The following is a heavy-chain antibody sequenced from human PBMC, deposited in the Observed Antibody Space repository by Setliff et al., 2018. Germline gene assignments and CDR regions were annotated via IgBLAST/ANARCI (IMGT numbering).Heavy chain of an antibody. D-gene: IGHD6-13*01. CDR1: GFTFDDYA. V-gene: IGHV3-43D*03. J-gene: IGHJ6*02. CDR3: AKDGALGGSSWYDYYYYGMDV. CDR2: ISWDGGST. Sequence: GGSLRLSCAASGFTFDDYAMHWVRQAPGKGLEWVSLISWDGGSTYYADSVKGRFTISRDNSKNSLYLQMNSLRAEDTASYYCAKDGALGGSSWYDYYYYGMDVWGQGTTVTVSS.